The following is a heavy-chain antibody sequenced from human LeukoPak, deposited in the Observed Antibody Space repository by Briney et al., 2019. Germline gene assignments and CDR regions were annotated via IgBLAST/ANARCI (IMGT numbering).Heavy chain of an antibody. Sequence: GGSLRLSCAASGFTFSSYWMHWVRQAPGKGLVWVSRINSDGSSTSYADSVKGRFTISRDNAKNTLYLQMNSLRAEDTAVYYCARGGLDYYDSSGYTYFDYWGQGTLVTVSS. J-gene: IGHJ4*02. CDR1: GFTFSSYW. V-gene: IGHV3-74*01. CDR2: INSDGSST. CDR3: ARGGLDYYDSSGYTYFDY. D-gene: IGHD3-22*01.